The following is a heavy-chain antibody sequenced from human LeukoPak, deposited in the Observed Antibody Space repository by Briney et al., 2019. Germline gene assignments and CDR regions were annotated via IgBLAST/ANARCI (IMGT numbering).Heavy chain of an antibody. CDR3: AGEEGQQLDAFDI. V-gene: IGHV3-7*01. CDR1: GFTFSSYW. D-gene: IGHD6-13*01. CDR2: IKQDGSEK. J-gene: IGHJ3*02. Sequence: GGSLRLSCAASGFTFSSYWMSWVRQAPGKGLEWVTNIKQDGSEKYYVDSVKGRFTISRDNAKNSLYLQMNSLRAEDTAVYYCAGEEGQQLDAFDIWGQGTMVTVSS.